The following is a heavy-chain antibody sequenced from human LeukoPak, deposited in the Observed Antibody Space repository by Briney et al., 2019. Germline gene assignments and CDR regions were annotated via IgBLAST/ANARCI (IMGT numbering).Heavy chain of an antibody. CDR3: GRHAYGGSPPLS. V-gene: IGHV3-53*01. CDR1: GFTVRDGY. D-gene: IGHD3-10*01. J-gene: IGHJ4*02. CDR2: IYVSGTT. Sequence: GGSLRLSCAASGFTVRDGYMSWVRQAPGKRLEWLAFIYVSGTTFYAASVEGRFTISRDNAKNTVYLQMNNLRAEDTALYYCGRHAYGGSPPLSWGQGALVTVSS.